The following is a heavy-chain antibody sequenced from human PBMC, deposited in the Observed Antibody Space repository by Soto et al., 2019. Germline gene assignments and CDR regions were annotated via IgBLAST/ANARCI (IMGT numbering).Heavy chain of an antibody. CDR1: GYTFSSYA. V-gene: IGHV1-3*01. Sequence: ASVKVSCKASGYTFSSYAMHWARQATGQRLEWMGWINAGNGNTKYSQKFQGRVTMTRDTSTSTVYMELSSLRSEDTAVYYCARGNYYDSRIYFDYWGQGTLVNVSS. CDR2: INAGNGNT. CDR3: ARGNYYDSRIYFDY. D-gene: IGHD3-22*01. J-gene: IGHJ4*02.